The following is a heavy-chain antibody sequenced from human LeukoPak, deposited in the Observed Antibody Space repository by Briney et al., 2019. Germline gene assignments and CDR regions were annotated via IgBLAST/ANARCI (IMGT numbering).Heavy chain of an antibody. CDR3: ARTPVVPTDWFDP. V-gene: IGHV1-69*04. J-gene: IGHJ5*02. CDR2: IIPILGIA. Sequence: ASVKVSCKASGGTFSSYAISWVRQAPGQGLEWMGRIIPILGIANYAQKFQGRVTITADKSTSTAYMELSSLRSEDTAVYYCARTPVVPTDWFDPWGQGTLVTVSS. CDR1: GGTFSSYA. D-gene: IGHD4/OR15-4a*01.